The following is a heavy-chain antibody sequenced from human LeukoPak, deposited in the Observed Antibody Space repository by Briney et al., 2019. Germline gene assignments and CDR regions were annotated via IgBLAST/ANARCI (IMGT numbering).Heavy chain of an antibody. D-gene: IGHD5-18*01. CDR3: AKDPTYGYQTYYFDY. CDR1: GFTFSSYE. CDR2: ISGSGGRT. J-gene: IGHJ4*02. Sequence: GGSLRLSCAASGFTFSSYEMNWVRQAPGKGLEWVSAISGSGGRTYYADSVKGRFTISRDNSKNTLYLQMNSLRAEDTAVYYCAKDPTYGYQTYYFDYWGQGILVTVSS. V-gene: IGHV3-23*01.